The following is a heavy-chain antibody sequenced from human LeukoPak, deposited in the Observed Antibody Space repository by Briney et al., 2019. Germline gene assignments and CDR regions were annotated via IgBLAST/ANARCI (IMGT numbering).Heavy chain of an antibody. D-gene: IGHD2-2*01. CDR2: IIPIFGTA. Sequence: SVKVSCKASGGTFSSYAISWVRQAPGQGLEWMGGIIPIFGTANYAQKFQGRVTITADESTSSAYMELSSLRSEDTAVYYCARTPIVVVPAARADYYYYMDVWGKGTTVTVSS. V-gene: IGHV1-69*13. J-gene: IGHJ6*03. CDR3: ARTPIVVVPAARADYYYYMDV. CDR1: GGTFSSYA.